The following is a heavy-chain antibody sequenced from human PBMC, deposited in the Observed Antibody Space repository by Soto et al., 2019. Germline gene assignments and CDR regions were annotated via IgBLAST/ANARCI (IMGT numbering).Heavy chain of an antibody. CDR3: VRGLPNFSSFDS. J-gene: IGHJ4*02. D-gene: IGHD5-12*01. Sequence: EVQLVESGGGLVQPGESLRLCCAASGFTFSSYWMHWIRQASGKGLMWVARVSSDGDNTVYATSVQGRFTISRDNAKNTLYLQMNRLSDEDTAVYYCVRGLPNFSSFDSWGLGTLVTVSS. CDR1: GFTFSSYW. CDR2: VSSDGDNT. V-gene: IGHV3-74*01.